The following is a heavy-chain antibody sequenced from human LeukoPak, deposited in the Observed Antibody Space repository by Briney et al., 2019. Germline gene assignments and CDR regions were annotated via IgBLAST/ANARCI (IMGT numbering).Heavy chain of an antibody. CDR1: GFTFSSYG. D-gene: IGHD1-26*01. J-gene: IGHJ4*02. Sequence: GGSLRLSCAASGFTFSSYGMHWVRQAPGKGLEWVAVISYDGSNKYYADSVKGRFTISRDNTKNTLYLQMNSLRAEDTAVYYCAKVRSVGAIMGTFDYWGQGTLVTVSS. CDR2: ISYDGSNK. CDR3: AKVRSVGAIMGTFDY. V-gene: IGHV3-30*18.